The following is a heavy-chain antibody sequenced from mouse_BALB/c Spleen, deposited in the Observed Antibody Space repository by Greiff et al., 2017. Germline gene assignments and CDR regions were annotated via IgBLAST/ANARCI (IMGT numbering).Heavy chain of an antibody. CDR3: ARELRLRAMDY. CDR2: ISTYYGDA. D-gene: IGHD1-2*01. J-gene: IGHJ4*01. CDR1: GYTFTDYA. Sequence: QVQLQQSGAELVRPGVSVKISCKGSGYTFTDYAMHWVKQSHAKSLEWIGVISTYYGDASYNQKFKGKATMTVDKSSSTAYMELARLTSEDSAIYYCARELRLRAMDYWGQGTSVTVSS. V-gene: IGHV1S137*01.